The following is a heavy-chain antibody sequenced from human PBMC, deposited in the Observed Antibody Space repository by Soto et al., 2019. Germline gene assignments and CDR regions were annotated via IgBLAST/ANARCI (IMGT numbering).Heavy chain of an antibody. CDR1: SSGYYY. CDR2: IYYSGST. CDR3: ARVDGDGYNFGY. J-gene: IGHJ4*02. V-gene: IGHV4-61*01. Sequence: SSGYYYWSWIRQPPGKGLEWIGDIYYSGSTNYNPSLKSRVTISVDTSKNQFSLKLSSVTAADTAVYYCARVDGDGYNFGYWGQGTLVTVSS. D-gene: IGHD5-12*01.